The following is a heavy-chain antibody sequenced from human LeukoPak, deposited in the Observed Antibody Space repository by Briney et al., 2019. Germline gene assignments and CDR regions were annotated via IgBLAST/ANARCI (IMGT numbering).Heavy chain of an antibody. Sequence: SETLSLTCAVSGGSISSSNWWSWVRQPPGKGLEWIGEIYHSGSTNYNPSLKSRVTISVDKSKNQFSLKLSSVTAADTAVYYCARDKKEGATTSWFDPWGQGTLVTVSS. V-gene: IGHV4-4*02. D-gene: IGHD1-26*01. J-gene: IGHJ5*02. CDR3: ARDKKEGATTSWFDP. CDR1: GGSISSSNW. CDR2: IYHSGST.